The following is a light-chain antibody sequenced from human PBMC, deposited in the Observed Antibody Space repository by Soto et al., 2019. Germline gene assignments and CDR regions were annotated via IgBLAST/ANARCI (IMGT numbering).Light chain of an antibody. J-gene: IGLJ2*01. CDR2: EVS. CDR3: SSYGSSNTLL. V-gene: IGLV2-14*01. Sequence: QSALTQPASVSGSPGQSITISCTGTSSDIGGYNYVSWYQQHPGKAPKLMIYEVSDRPSGVSNRFSGSKSGNTASLTISGLLAEDEADYYCSSYGSSNTLLFGEGTKVTVL. CDR1: SSDIGGYNY.